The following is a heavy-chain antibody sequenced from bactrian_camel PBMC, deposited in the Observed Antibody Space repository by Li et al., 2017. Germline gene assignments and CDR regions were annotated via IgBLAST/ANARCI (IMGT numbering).Heavy chain of an antibody. V-gene: IGHV3-2*01. CDR2: IYSDGGNT. CDR3: AAGTCRLRFSLRPVDFSY. CDR1: GFSFSDWP. Sequence: HVQLVESGGDLVQPGGSLRLSCAASGFSFSDWPMSWVRQTPGKGMEWVSTIYSDGGNTYYADSVKGRFTISRVNAKNTLYLQMNSLKPEDTAMYHCAAGTCRLRFSLRPVDFSYWGHGTQVTVS. J-gene: IGHJ6*01.